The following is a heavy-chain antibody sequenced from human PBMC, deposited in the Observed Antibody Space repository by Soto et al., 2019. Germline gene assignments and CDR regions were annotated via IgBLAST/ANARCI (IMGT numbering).Heavy chain of an antibody. D-gene: IGHD3-3*01. CDR3: ARVGPVLRFLEWSYDAFDI. Sequence: EASVKVSCKASGYTFTSCGIRWVRQAPGQGLEWMGWISVYNGNTKSAQKFQGRVTMTTDTATSTAYMELSSLRSEDTAVYYCARVGPVLRFLEWSYDAFDIWGQGTMVTVSS. J-gene: IGHJ3*02. V-gene: IGHV1-18*01. CDR1: GYTFTSCG. CDR2: ISVYNGNT.